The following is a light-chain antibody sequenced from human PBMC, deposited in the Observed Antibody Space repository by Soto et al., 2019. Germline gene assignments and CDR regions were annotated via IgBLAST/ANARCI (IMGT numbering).Light chain of an antibody. CDR2: DAS. Sequence: EIVMTQSPATLSVSPGERATLSCRASQRVSTNLAWYQQKPGQAPRLLIYDASTRATGIPARFSGSGSGTEFTLTISGLQSEDFAVYYCQQYNNWLTWTFGQGTKVDIK. CDR1: QRVSTN. J-gene: IGKJ1*01. V-gene: IGKV3-15*01. CDR3: QQYNNWLTWT.